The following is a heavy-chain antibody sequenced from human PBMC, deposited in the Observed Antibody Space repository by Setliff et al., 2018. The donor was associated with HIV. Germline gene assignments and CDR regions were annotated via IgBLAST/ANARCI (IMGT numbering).Heavy chain of an antibody. Sequence: SQTLSLTCAISGDSVSNNNAAWNWIRQSPSRGLEWLGRTHYRSKWYHDYAASLKGRMNISSDTSRNQFSLQLTSVTAADTAVYYCAREKNDYGGQNWLDPWGQGTQVTVSS. D-gene: IGHD4-17*01. V-gene: IGHV6-1*01. CDR2: THYRSKWYH. CDR1: GDSVSNNNAA. CDR3: AREKNDYGGQNWLDP. J-gene: IGHJ5*02.